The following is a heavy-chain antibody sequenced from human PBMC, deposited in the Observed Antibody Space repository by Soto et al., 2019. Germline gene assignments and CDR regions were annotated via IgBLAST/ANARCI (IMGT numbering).Heavy chain of an antibody. J-gene: IGHJ4*02. CDR2: ISGGGDTT. V-gene: IGHV3-23*01. CDR3: AKGRGGSGSPTPPVDF. Sequence: EVQLLESGGGLVQPGGSLRLSCAASGFTFNNYAMTWVRQAPGKGLEWVSAISGGGDTTSYADSVKGRFTVSRDGSKNNVESRMGRLGGEGPALYYWAKGRGGSGSPTPPVDFWGQGTLVTVSS. CDR1: GFTFNNYA. D-gene: IGHD3-10*01.